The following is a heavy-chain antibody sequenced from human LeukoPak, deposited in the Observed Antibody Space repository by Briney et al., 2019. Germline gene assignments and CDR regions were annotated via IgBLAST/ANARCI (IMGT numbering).Heavy chain of an antibody. CDR3: ARHAIAAANLYNWFDP. CDR2: IYYSGST. J-gene: IGHJ5*02. CDR1: GGSISSSSYY. Sequence: PLETLSLTCTVSGGSISSSSYYWGWIRQPPGKGLEWIGSIYYSGSTYYNPSLKSRVTISVDTSKNQFSLKLSSVTAADTAVYYCARHAIAAANLYNWFDPCGQGTLVTVSS. D-gene: IGHD6-13*01. V-gene: IGHV4-39*01.